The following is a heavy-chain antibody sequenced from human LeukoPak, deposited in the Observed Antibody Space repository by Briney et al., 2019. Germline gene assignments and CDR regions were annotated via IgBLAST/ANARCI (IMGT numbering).Heavy chain of an antibody. V-gene: IGHV4-34*01. J-gene: IGHJ4*02. CDR1: GGSFSGYY. D-gene: IGHD3-16*02. Sequence: SETLSLTCAVYGGSFSGYYWSWIRQPPGKGLEWIGEINHSGSTNYNPSLKSRVTISVGTSKNQFSLKLSSVTAADTAVYYCARVGHDYVWGSYRSPDYWGQGTLVTVSS. CDR2: INHSGST. CDR3: ARVGHDYVWGSYRSPDY.